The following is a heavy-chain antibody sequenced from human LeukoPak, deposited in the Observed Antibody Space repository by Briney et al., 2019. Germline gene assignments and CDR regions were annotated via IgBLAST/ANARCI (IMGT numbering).Heavy chain of an antibody. CDR1: GYTLTDYY. J-gene: IGHJ4*02. CDR2: FNPNSGGT. CDR3: ARGYAYFDY. D-gene: IGHD2-2*01. Sequence: ASVKLSCKASGYTLTDYYVHWVRLAPGQGLEWMGWFNPNSGGTNYAQKFQGRVTMTRDTSISSAYMELSRLTSDDTGVYYCARGYAYFDYWGQGTLVTVSS. V-gene: IGHV1-2*02.